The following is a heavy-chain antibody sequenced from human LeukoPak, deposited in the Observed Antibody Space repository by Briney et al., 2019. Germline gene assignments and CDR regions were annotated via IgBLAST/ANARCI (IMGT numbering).Heavy chain of an antibody. V-gene: IGHV1-18*01. D-gene: IGHD5-12*01. CDR1: GYTFTSYG. CDR2: ISAYNGNT. Sequence: ASVKVSCKASGYTFTSYGISWVRQAPGQGLEWMGWISAYNGNTNYAQKLQGRVTMTTDTSTSTAYMELRSLRSDDTAVYYCARERVATSLGWPDAFDIWGQGTMVTVSS. J-gene: IGHJ3*02. CDR3: ARERVATSLGWPDAFDI.